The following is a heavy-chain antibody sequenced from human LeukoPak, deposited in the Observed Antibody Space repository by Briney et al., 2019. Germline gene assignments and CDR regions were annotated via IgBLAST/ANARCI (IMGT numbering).Heavy chain of an antibody. CDR3: AKDQKWELLPFDY. J-gene: IGHJ4*02. V-gene: IGHV3-23*01. D-gene: IGHD1-26*01. CDR2: ISGSGGST. CDR1: GFTFSSYA. Sequence: GGSLRLSCAASGFTFSSYAMSWVRQAPGKGPEWVSAISGSGGSTYYADSVKGRFTISRDNSKNTLYLQMNSLRAEDTAVYYCAKDQKWELLPFDYWGQGTLVTVSS.